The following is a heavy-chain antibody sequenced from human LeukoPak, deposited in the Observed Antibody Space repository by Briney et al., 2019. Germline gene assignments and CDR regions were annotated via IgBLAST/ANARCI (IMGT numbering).Heavy chain of an antibody. CDR2: IYSSGST. J-gene: IGHJ4*02. CDR1: GGSISNYF. CDR3: GRRPTGDPKFEY. Sequence: MTSETLSLTCSVSGGSISNYFWTWIRQPPGKGLEWIGYIYSSGSTYYNPSLKSRVTISVDTSKNRFSLKLSTVTAADTAVYYCGRRPTGDPKFEYWGQGTLVTVSS. D-gene: IGHD7-27*01. V-gene: IGHV4-59*08.